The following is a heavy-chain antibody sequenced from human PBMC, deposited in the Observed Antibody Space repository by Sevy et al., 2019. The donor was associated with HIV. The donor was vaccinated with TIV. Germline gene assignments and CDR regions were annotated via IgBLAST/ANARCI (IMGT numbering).Heavy chain of an antibody. J-gene: IGHJ4*02. CDR3: ARDHRGNLLSD. CDR2: IYSGGST. Sequence: GGSLRLSCAASGFTVSSNYISWVRQAPGKGLEWVSVIYSGGSTYYADSVKGRFTISRDNSKNTLYLQMNSLRAEDTAVYYCARDHRGNLLSDWGQRTLVTVSS. D-gene: IGHD3-10*01. V-gene: IGHV3-53*01. CDR1: GFTVSSNY.